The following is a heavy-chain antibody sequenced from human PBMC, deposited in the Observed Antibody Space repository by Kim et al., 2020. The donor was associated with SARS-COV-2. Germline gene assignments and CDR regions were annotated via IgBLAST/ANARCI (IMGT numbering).Heavy chain of an antibody. J-gene: IGHJ4*02. D-gene: IGHD6-13*01. Sequence: QRFQGRVTMTRDTSITTVYMGVSSLRSDDTAVYYCARRRGGFTGSSGFDYWGQGTLVTVSS. CDR3: ARRRGGFTGSSGFDY. V-gene: IGHV1-2*02.